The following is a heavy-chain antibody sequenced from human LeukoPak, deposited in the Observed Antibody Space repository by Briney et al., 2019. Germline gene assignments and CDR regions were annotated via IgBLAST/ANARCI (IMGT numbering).Heavy chain of an antibody. V-gene: IGHV1-18*01. D-gene: IGHD3-3*01. J-gene: IGHJ6*03. Sequence: ASVKVSCKASGYTFTSYGISWVRQAPGQGLEWMGWISAYNGNTNYAQKVQGRVTMTTDTSTSTAYMELRSLRSDDTAVYYCARVHDFWSGYYTTGDYYMDVWGKGTTVTVSS. CDR1: GYTFTSYG. CDR3: ARVHDFWSGYYTTGDYYMDV. CDR2: ISAYNGNT.